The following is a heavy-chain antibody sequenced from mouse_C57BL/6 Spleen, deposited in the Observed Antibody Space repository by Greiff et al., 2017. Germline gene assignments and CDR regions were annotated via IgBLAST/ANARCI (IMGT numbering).Heavy chain of an antibody. V-gene: IGHV1-61*01. CDR1: GYTFTSYW. CDR2: IYPSDSET. Sequence: QVQLQQPGAELVRPGSSVKLSCTASGYTFTSYWMDWVKQRPGQGLEWIGNIYPSDSETHYNQKFKDKATLTVDKSSSTAYMQLSSLTSENSAVYYCAVLYYGNYVDMDYWGQGTTLTVSS. CDR3: AVLYYGNYVDMDY. D-gene: IGHD2-1*01. J-gene: IGHJ2*01.